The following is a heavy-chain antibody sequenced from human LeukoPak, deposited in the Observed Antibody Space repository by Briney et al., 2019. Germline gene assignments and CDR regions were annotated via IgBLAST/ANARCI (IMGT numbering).Heavy chain of an antibody. Sequence: ASVKVSCKASGGTFSSYAISWVRQAPGQGLEWMGGIIPIFGTANYAQKFQGRVTITADKSTSTAYMELSSLRSEDTAVYYCASMGSGWYWQLDYWGQGTLVTVSS. CDR1: GGTFSSYA. V-gene: IGHV1-69*06. D-gene: IGHD6-19*01. CDR3: ASMGSGWYWQLDY. J-gene: IGHJ4*02. CDR2: IIPIFGTA.